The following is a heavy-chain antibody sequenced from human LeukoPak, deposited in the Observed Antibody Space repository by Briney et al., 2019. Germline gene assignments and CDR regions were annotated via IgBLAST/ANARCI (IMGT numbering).Heavy chain of an antibody. CDR3: ARDRSGYYLFDY. V-gene: IGHV3-53*01. CDR1: GFIVSSNY. CDR2: IYSGGST. D-gene: IGHD3-22*01. Sequence: GGSLRLSCAASGFIVSSNYMSWVRQAPGKGLEWVSVIYSGGSTYYADSVKGRFTISRDNSKNTVYLQMDSLRAEDTAVYYCARDRSGYYLFDYWGQGALVTVSS. J-gene: IGHJ4*02.